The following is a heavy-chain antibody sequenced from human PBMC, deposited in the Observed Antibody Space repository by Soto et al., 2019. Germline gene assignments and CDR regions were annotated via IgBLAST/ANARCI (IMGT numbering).Heavy chain of an antibody. J-gene: IGHJ4*02. CDR1: GFSFSSGDA. CDR2: IDGSGSGT. D-gene: IGHD1-26*01. Sequence: EVQLLDSGGGLVQPGGSLRLSCAASGFSFSSGDAMSWVRQAPGKGLEWVSTIDGSGSGTFYADSVKGRFTNSRDNSKNTLCLQMNSLGADDTSIYFCVKARYISTRGYFDYWGQGTLVTVSS. CDR3: VKARYISTRGYFDY. V-gene: IGHV3-23*05.